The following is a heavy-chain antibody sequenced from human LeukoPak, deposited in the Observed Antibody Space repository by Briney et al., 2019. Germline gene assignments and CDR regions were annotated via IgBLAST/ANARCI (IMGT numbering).Heavy chain of an antibody. J-gene: IGHJ4*02. CDR3: AKDRGY. CDR1: GFTFSTYP. V-gene: IGHV3-23*01. Sequence: GGSRRLSCVASGFTFSTYPMIWVRQPPGKGLEWVSAISSSADTTYYADSVKGRLTISRDNSRNTLFLQMNSLRAEDTAVYYCAKDRGYWGQGTLFTVSS. CDR2: ISSSADTT.